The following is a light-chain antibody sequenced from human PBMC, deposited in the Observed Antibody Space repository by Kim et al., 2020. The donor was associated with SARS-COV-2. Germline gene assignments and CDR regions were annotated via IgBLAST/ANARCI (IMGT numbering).Light chain of an antibody. CDR3: AAWDDSLNGPV. J-gene: IGLJ3*02. Sequence: QSVLTQPPSPSGTPGQRVTISCSGSRSNIGSNTVNWYQQLPGTAPKLLIYSDNQRPSGVPDRFSGSKSDTSASLAISGLQSEDEADYYCAAWDDSLNGPVFGGGTQLTVL. CDR2: SDN. CDR1: RSNIGSNT. V-gene: IGLV1-44*01.